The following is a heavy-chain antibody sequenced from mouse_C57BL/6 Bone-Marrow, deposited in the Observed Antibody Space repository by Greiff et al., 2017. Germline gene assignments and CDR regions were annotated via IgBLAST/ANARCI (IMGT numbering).Heavy chain of an antibody. CDR1: GFTFSDYG. J-gene: IGHJ3*01. Sequence: EVKLLESGGGLVKPGGSLKLSCAASGFTFSDYGMHWVRQAPEQGLEWVAYISSGSSTIYYADTVKGRFTISRDNAKNTLFLQMTSLRSEDTAMYYCARFYYGYDVAYWGQGTLVTVSA. CDR2: ISSGSSTI. D-gene: IGHD2-2*01. V-gene: IGHV5-17*01. CDR3: ARFYYGYDVAY.